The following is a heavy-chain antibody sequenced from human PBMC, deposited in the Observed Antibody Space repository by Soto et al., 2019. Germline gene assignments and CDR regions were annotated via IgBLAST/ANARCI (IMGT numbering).Heavy chain of an antibody. V-gene: IGHV3-30*18. CDR2: MSYDGTNK. J-gene: IGHJ4*02. CDR3: AKGLYLADYGDYFDY. D-gene: IGHD4-17*01. Sequence: GGSLRLSCAASGFTFSSYGMHWVRQAPGKGLEWVAVMSYDGTNKYYADSVKGRFSISRDNSKNTLYLQMNSLRAEDTAVYYCAKGLYLADYGDYFDYWGQGTLVTVSS. CDR1: GFTFSSYG.